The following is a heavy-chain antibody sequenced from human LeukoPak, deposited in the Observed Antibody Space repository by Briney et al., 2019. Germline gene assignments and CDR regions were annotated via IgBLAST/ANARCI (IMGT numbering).Heavy chain of an antibody. CDR1: GFTFSRHG. D-gene: IGHD3-16*01. J-gene: IGHJ2*01. V-gene: IGHV3-33*08. CDR2: IGDTGRAK. Sequence: GGSLRLSCAASGFTFSRHGMHWVRQAPGKGLEWVAVIGDTGRAKYYADSVEGRFTASRVNFKNTLYLEMNSLGYDDTALYYCAREAAWGNWYFDHWGRGTLVTVSS. CDR3: AREAAWGNWYFDH.